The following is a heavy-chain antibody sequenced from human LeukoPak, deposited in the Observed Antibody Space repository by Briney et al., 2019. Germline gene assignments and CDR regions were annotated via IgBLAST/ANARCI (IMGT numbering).Heavy chain of an antibody. CDR2: IYFSGST. J-gene: IGHJ4*02. V-gene: IGHV4-59*12. Sequence: PSETLSLTCTVSGGSISSYYWSWIRQPPGKGLEWIGYIYFSGSTNYNPSLKSRVTISVDTSKNQVSLKLSSVTAADTAVYYCARDQATRGDYYGSGSPAFFDYWGQGSLVTVSS. CDR1: GGSISSYY. D-gene: IGHD3-10*01. CDR3: ARDQATRGDYYGSGSPAFFDY.